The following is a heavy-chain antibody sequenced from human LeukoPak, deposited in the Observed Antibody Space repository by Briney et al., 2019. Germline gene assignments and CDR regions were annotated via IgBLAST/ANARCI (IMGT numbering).Heavy chain of an antibody. J-gene: IGHJ4*02. CDR1: GGSIGSSNYY. V-gene: IGHV4-39*01. CDR3: ASVRYDSSGYPDY. Sequence: SSETLSLSCTVSGGSIGSSNYYWGWIRHPPGKGLEWIGSIYYSGSTYYNPSLKSRDTISVDTSKNQFSLKLSSVTAADTAVYYCASVRYDSSGYPDYWGQGTLVTVSS. CDR2: IYYSGST. D-gene: IGHD3-22*01.